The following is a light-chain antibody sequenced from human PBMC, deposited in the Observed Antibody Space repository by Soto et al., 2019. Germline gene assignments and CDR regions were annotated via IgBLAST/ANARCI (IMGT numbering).Light chain of an antibody. CDR1: QSVSSRY. CDR3: HQYGISPPVT. CDR2: GAS. J-gene: IGKJ5*01. Sequence: ETLLTQSPGTLSLSPVERATLSCRASQSVSSRYLAWYQQKPGQAPRLLIYGASTRATGIPDRFSGSGSGADFTLTISRLEPEDFAVYYCHQYGISPPVTFGQGTRLENK. V-gene: IGKV3-20*01.